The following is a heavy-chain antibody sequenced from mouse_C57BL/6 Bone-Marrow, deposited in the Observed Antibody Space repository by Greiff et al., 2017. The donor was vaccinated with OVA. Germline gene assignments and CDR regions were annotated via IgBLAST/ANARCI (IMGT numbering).Heavy chain of an antibody. CDR1: GFTFSDFY. D-gene: IGHD4-1*01. Sequence: EVMLVESGGGLVQSGRSLRLSCATSGFTFSDFYMEWVSQAPGKGLEWIAASRTNANDSTSEYNASVKGRFIVSRDTSQSILYLQMNDLRAEDTAIYYFARDNWDWYFDVGGTGTTVAVTS. CDR3: ARDNWDWYFDV. V-gene: IGHV7-1*01. CDR2: SRTNANDSTS. J-gene: IGHJ1*03.